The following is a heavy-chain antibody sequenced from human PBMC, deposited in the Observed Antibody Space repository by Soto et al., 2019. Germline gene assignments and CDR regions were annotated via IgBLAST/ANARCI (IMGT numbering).Heavy chain of an antibody. J-gene: IGHJ4*02. CDR2: IYYSGST. Sequence: QVQLQESGPGLVKPSETLSLTCTVSGGSISSYYWSWIRQPPGKGLEWIGYIYYSGSTNYNPSLKSRVTISVDTSKNQFSLKLSSVTAADTAVYYCARGYCSGGSCHLFDYWGQGTLVTVSS. CDR3: ARGYCSGGSCHLFDY. CDR1: GGSISSYY. D-gene: IGHD2-15*01. V-gene: IGHV4-59*01.